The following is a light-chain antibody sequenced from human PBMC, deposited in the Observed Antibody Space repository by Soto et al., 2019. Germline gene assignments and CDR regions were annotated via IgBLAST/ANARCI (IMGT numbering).Light chain of an antibody. CDR3: QQYGSSYPWT. Sequence: EIVTRQSPATLSVSPGDRATRSCRASQSLSGDLAWYQQKPGQAPRLLIYGASSRATGIPDRFSGSGSGTDFTLTIRRLEPEDFAVYYCQQYGSSYPWTFGQGTKVDIK. V-gene: IGKV3-20*01. J-gene: IGKJ1*01. CDR1: QSLSGD. CDR2: GAS.